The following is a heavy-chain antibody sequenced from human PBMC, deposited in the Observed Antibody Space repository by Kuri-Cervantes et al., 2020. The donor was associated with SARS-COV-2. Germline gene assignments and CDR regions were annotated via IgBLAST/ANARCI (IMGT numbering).Heavy chain of an antibody. CDR2: ISGSGGST. J-gene: IGHJ3*02. D-gene: IGHD2-2*02. Sequence: GGSLRLSCAASGFTFSSYAMRWVRQAPGKGLEWVSPISGSGGSTYYADSVKGRFTISRDNSKNTLYLQMNSLGAEDTAVYYCARESTYTFDIWGQGTLVTVSS. CDR3: ARESTYTFDI. V-gene: IGHV3-23*01. CDR1: GFTFSSYA.